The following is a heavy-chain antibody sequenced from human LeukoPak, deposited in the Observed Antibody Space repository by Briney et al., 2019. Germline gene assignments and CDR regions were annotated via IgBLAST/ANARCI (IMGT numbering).Heavy chain of an antibody. CDR3: ARHYGP. CDR1: GGSISSDY. J-gene: IGHJ4*02. D-gene: IGHD3-10*01. CDR2: IYYSGST. Sequence: SETLSLTCSVSGGSISSDYWAWIRQPPGKGLEWIGSIYYSGSTYYNASLKSRVTISVDTSKNQFSLKLNSVTATDTAVYYCARHYGPWGQGTLVTVSS. V-gene: IGHV4-39*01.